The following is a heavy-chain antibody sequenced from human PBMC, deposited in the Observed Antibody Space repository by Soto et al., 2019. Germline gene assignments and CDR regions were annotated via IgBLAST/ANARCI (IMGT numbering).Heavy chain of an antibody. CDR3: ARSLVVAATFLWFDP. CDR1: GGSISSGGYS. Sequence: SETLSLTCAVSGGSISSGGYSWSWIRQPPGKGLEWIGYIYNSGSTYYNPSLKSQVTISVDRSKNQFSLKLSSVTAADTAVYYCARSLVVAATFLWFDPWGQGTLVTVSS. D-gene: IGHD2-15*01. CDR2: IYNSGST. J-gene: IGHJ5*02. V-gene: IGHV4-30-2*01.